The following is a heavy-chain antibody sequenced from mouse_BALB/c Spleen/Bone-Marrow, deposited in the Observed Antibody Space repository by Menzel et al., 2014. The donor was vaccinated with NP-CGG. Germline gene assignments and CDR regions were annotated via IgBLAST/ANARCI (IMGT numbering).Heavy chain of an antibody. D-gene: IGHD2-10*01. CDR2: ISGGGGYI. CDR3: ARHSFYGQTGVSFAS. CDR1: GFTFSSYG. Sequence: DVKLVESGGGLVKSGGSLKLSCAASGFTFSSYGMSWVRQTPEKRLEWVATISGGGGYIFYSDSVKGRFTISRDNAKNNLYRQLSSLKSEYTALYYCARHSFYGQTGVSFASWGRGTLVTVSA. J-gene: IGHJ3*01. V-gene: IGHV5-9-2*01.